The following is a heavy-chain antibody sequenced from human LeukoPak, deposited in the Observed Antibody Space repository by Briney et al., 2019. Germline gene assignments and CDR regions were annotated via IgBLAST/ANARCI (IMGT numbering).Heavy chain of an antibody. Sequence: GGSLRLSCAASGFTFSSYAMSWVRQAPGKGLEWVSSMSGSGGSTYYADSVKGRFTISRDNYKNTLYLQMNSLRAEDTAVYYCAKGMQLLGLGYWGQGTLVTVSS. CDR1: GFTFSSYA. CDR2: MSGSGGST. J-gene: IGHJ4*02. D-gene: IGHD2-2*01. CDR3: AKGMQLLGLGY. V-gene: IGHV3-23*01.